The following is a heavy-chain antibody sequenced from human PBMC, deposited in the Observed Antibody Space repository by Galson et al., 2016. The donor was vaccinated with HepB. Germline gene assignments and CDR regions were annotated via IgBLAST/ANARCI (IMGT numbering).Heavy chain of an antibody. V-gene: IGHV5-51*01. Sequence: QSGAEVKKPGESLKISCKASGYSFTSHWIGWVRQMPGKGLEWMGIIYPGDSETRYSPSFQGQVTISADKSIRTAYLQWSSLKAAYTGMFYCARSIRITVGSWEPWDQRGYYFESWGQGTLVTFAS. CDR2: IYPGDSET. CDR3: ARSIRITVGSWEPWDQRGYYFES. J-gene: IGHJ4*02. CDR1: GYSFTSHW. D-gene: IGHD1-26*01.